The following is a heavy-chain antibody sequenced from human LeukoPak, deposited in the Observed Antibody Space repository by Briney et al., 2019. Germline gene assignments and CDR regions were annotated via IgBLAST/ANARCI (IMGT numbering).Heavy chain of an antibody. CDR1: GFTFSSYA. CDR3: AKCGRGQQLALLIPVFDY. V-gene: IGHV3-23*01. D-gene: IGHD6-13*01. J-gene: IGHJ4*02. Sequence: GGSLRLSCAASGFTFSSYAMSWVRQAPGKGLEWVSAISGSGGSTYYADSVKGRFTISRDNSKNTLYLQMNSLRTEDTAVYYCAKCGRGQQLALLIPVFDYWGQGTLVTVSS. CDR2: ISGSGGST.